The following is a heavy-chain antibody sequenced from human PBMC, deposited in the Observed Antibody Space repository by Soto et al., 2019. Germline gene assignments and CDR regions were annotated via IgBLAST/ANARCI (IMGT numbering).Heavy chain of an antibody. CDR1: GFTFSAYC. CDR2: TCRYGREL. CDR3: VRGTTAWRGMDY. Sequence: GGSLRLSCAASGFTFSAYCMHWVRHTPGTGLVWVSRTCRYGRELYYADSVKGRFTISRDDAKNTLYLQMDSLRVEDTGIYYCVRGTTAWRGMDYWGQGALVTVSS. D-gene: IGHD1-1*01. J-gene: IGHJ4*02. V-gene: IGHV3-74*01.